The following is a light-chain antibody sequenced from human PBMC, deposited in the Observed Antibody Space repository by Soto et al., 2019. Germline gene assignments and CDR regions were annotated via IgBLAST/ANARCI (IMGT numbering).Light chain of an antibody. CDR2: AAS. J-gene: IGKJ1*01. Sequence: DIQMTQSPSTLPASVGDRVTITCRASQSISSYLNWYQQKPGKAPKLLIYAASSLQSGVPSRFSGSGSGTDFTLTISCLQSEDFATYYCQQYYSYPPTFGQGTKVDNK. V-gene: IGKV1-39*01. CDR3: QQYYSYPPT. CDR1: QSISSY.